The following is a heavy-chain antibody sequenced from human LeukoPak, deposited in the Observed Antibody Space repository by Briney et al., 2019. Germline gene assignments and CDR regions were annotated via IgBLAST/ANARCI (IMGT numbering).Heavy chain of an antibody. CDR3: ARALARLSWFDP. J-gene: IGHJ5*02. CDR1: GFTFSSYT. D-gene: IGHD6-6*01. CDR2: ISDSGGST. V-gene: IGHV3-23*01. Sequence: PGGSLRLSCAASGFTFSSYTMNWVRQAPGKGLEWVSSISDSGGSTYYADSVRGRFSISRDNSKNTLYLQMNSLRAEDTAVYYCARALARLSWFDPWGQGTLVTVSS.